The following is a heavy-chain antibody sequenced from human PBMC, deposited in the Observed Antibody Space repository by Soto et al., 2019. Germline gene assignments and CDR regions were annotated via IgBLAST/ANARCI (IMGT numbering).Heavy chain of an antibody. CDR3: ARHPYYYGSGSYYNPYYYYYGMDV. CDR1: GGSLSGYY. V-gene: IGHV4-34*01. Sequence: LXLTCAVYGGSLSGYYWSWIRQPPGKGLEWIGEINHSGSTNYNPSLKSRVTISVDTSKNQFSLKLSSVTAADTAVYYCARHPYYYGSGSYYNPYYYYYGMDVWGQGTTVTVSS. J-gene: IGHJ6*02. CDR2: INHSGST. D-gene: IGHD3-10*01.